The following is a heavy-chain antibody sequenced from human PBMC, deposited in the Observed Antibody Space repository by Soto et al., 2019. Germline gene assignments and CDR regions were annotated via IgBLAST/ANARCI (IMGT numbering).Heavy chain of an antibody. CDR3: ARGGYCSGGSCYYWFDP. J-gene: IGHJ5*02. Sequence: QVQLVQSGAEVKKPGASVKVSCKASGYTFTSYDINWVRQATGQGLEWMGWMNPNSGNTGYAQKFQGRATMTRNTSIRTAYMELSSLGSEDTAVYYCARGGYCSGGSCYYWFDPWGQGTLVTVSS. V-gene: IGHV1-8*01. D-gene: IGHD2-15*01. CDR1: GYTFTSYD. CDR2: MNPNSGNT.